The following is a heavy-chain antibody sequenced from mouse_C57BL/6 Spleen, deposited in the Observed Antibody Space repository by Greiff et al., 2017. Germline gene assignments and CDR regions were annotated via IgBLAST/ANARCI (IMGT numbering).Heavy chain of an antibody. CDR2: FYPGSGSI. Sequence: QVHVKQSGAELVKPGASVKLSCKASGYTFTEYTIHWVKQRSGQGLEWIGWFYPGSGSIKYNEKFKDKATLTADKSSSTVYMELSRLTSEDSAVYFCARHEEDYYGSSYDFAYWGQGTLVTVSA. J-gene: IGHJ3*01. D-gene: IGHD1-1*01. CDR1: GYTFTEYT. CDR3: ARHEEDYYGSSYDFAY. V-gene: IGHV1-62-2*01.